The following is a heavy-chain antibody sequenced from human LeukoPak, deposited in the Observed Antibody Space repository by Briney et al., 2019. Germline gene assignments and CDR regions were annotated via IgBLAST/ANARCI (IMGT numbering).Heavy chain of an antibody. CDR1: GGSISSYY. CDR3: AASPTTVTTPFDY. CDR2: ICYSGST. Sequence: PSETLSLTCTVSGGSISSYYWGWIRHPPGQGLEWIGYICYSGSTNYNPSLKSRVTISVDTSKNQFSLKLSSVTAADTAVYYCAASPTTVTTPFDYWGQGTLVTVSS. V-gene: IGHV4-59*01. D-gene: IGHD4-11*01. J-gene: IGHJ4*02.